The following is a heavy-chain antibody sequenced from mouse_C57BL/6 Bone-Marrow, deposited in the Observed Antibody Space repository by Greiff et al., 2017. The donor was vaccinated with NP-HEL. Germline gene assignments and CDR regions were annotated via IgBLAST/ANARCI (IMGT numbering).Heavy chain of an antibody. CDR3: ASLLWSNWYFDV. CDR1: GYTFTSYW. D-gene: IGHD2-1*01. CDR2: INPSSGYT. J-gene: IGHJ1*03. V-gene: IGHV1-7*01. Sequence: VKLMESGAELAKPGASVKLSCKASGYTFTSYWMHWVKQRPGQGLEWIGYINPSSGYTKYNQKFKDKATLTADKSSSTAYMQLSSLTYEDSAVYSFASLLWSNWYFDVWGTGTTVTVSS.